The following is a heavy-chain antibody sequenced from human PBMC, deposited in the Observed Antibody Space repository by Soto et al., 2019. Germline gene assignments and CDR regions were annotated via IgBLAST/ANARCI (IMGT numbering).Heavy chain of an antibody. CDR2: IIPTFGTP. J-gene: IGHJ4*02. Sequence: QVQLVQSGAEVKKPGSSVKVSCKASGGTFSSYVINWVRQAPGQGLEWMGGIIPTFGTPNYAQKFQGRVTITADGSTSTAYMELSSLRSEDTAVYYCARDVSEYTFSADYWGQGTLVTVSS. V-gene: IGHV1-69*01. CDR1: GGTFSSYV. D-gene: IGHD6-6*01. CDR3: ARDVSEYTFSADY.